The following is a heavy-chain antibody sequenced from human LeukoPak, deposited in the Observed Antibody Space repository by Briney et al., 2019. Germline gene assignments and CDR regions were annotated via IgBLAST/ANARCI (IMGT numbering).Heavy chain of an antibody. Sequence: GGSLRLSCAASGFTFSNAWMSWVRQAPGKGLEWVGRIKSKTDGGTTDYAAPVKGRFTISRDDSKNTLYLQMNSLKTEDTAVYYCTTDLILGYCSGGSCYYRDPLPDYWGQGTLVTVSS. CDR1: GFTFSNAW. D-gene: IGHD2-15*01. CDR2: IKSKTDGGTT. J-gene: IGHJ4*02. CDR3: TTDLILGYCSGGSCYYRDPLPDY. V-gene: IGHV3-15*01.